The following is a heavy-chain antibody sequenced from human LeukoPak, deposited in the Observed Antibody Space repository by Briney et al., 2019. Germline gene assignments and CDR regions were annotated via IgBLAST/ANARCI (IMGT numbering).Heavy chain of an antibody. V-gene: IGHV1-18*03. J-gene: IGHJ5*02. CDR3: ARGKIAAAGTSWFDP. CDR1: GYTFTSYG. CDR2: ISAYNGNT. D-gene: IGHD6-13*01. Sequence: ASVKVSCKASGYTFTSYGISWVRQAPGQGLEWMGWISAYNGNTNYAQEFQGRVTITRDTSASTAYMELSSLRSEDMAVYYCARGKIAAAGTSWFDPWGQGTLVTVSS.